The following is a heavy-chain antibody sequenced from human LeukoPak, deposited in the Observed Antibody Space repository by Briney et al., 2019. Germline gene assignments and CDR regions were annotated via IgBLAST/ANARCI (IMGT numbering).Heavy chain of an antibody. CDR2: IQFDGRNE. V-gene: IGHV3-30*02. J-gene: IGHJ4*02. D-gene: IGHD2-21*02. CDR1: GFTFSIFG. Sequence: GGSLRLSCVASGFTFSIFGMHWVRQAPGKGPEWVAYIQFDGRNERYADSVKGRFTISRDNSRNTLYLQMNTLKVEDTAVYYCAKKKPGNGDRLDYWGQGTLLTVSS. CDR3: AKKKPGNGDRLDY.